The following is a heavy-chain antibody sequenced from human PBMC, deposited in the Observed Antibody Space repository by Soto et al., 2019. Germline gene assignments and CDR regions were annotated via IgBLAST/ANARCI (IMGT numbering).Heavy chain of an antibody. CDR1: GFTFNNYG. Sequence: PGGSLRLSCTVCGFTFNNYGINWVRQAPGKGLEWVSSVSKSGYAYYSDSVKGRFTISRDNAKNSVSLQMNTLRVEDTAVYYCAREDSIIIPAVSDFWGQGTLVTVSS. J-gene: IGHJ4*02. CDR2: VSKSGYA. V-gene: IGHV3-21*01. CDR3: AREDSIIIPAVSDF. D-gene: IGHD3-22*01.